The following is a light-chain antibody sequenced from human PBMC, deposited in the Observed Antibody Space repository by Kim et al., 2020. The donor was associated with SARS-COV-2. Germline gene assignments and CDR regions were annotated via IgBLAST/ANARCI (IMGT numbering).Light chain of an antibody. CDR3: QAWDSSTVI. J-gene: IGLJ2*01. V-gene: IGLV3-1*01. CDR2: QDN. Sequence: SYELTQPPSVSVSPGQTASITCSGDKLGAKYACWYQQKPGQSPVLVIYQDNERPSGIPERFSGSNSGNTATLTISGTQAMDEADYYCQAWDSSTVIFGGGTQLTVL. CDR1: KLGAKY.